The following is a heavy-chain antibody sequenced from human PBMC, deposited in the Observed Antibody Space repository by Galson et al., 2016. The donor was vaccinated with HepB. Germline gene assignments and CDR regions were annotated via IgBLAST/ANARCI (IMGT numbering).Heavy chain of an antibody. J-gene: IGHJ4*02. CDR2: IFHDGSEL. Sequence: SLRLSCAGSGFNFKNYGMHWVRQAPGKGLEWVAVIFHDGSELYYAGSVKGRFTISRDNSKNTVDLQMNSLRVEDTAVYSCVQDSDTGWSYPHYWGQGSLVTVSS. D-gene: IGHD2-15*01. V-gene: IGHV3-33*06. CDR1: GFNFKNYG. CDR3: VQDSDTGWSYPHY.